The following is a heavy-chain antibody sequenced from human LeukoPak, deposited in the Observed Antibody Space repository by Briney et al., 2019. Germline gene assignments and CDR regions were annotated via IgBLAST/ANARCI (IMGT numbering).Heavy chain of an antibody. CDR1: GGSFSGYC. V-gene: IGHV4-34*01. CDR2: INHSGST. CDR3: ARGRSIAARPVDY. Sequence: LETLSLTCAVYGGSFSGYCWSWIRQPPGKGLEWIGEINHSGSTNYNPSLKSRVTISVDTSKNQFSLKLSSVTAADTAVYYCARGRSIAARPVDYWGQGTLVTVSS. D-gene: IGHD6-6*01. J-gene: IGHJ4*02.